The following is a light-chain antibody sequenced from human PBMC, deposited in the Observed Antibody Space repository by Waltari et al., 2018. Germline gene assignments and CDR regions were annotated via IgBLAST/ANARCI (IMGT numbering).Light chain of an antibody. CDR1: QSISSY. J-gene: IGKJ4*01. V-gene: IGKV1-27*01. CDR3: LKYNSDLLT. CDR2: AAS. Sequence: DIQMTQSPSSLSASVGDRVTITCRASQSISSYLNWYQQKPGKAPKLLIYAASSLQSGVPSRFSGSGSGTDFTLTISSLQPEDVATYYCLKYNSDLLTFGGGTKVEI.